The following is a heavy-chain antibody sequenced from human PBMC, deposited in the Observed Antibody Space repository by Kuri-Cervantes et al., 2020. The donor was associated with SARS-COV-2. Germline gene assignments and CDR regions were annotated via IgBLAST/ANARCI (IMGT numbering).Heavy chain of an antibody. V-gene: IGHV4-59*11. J-gene: IGHJ4*02. CDR1: GGSISSHY. CDR2: IYYSGST. D-gene: IGHD3-10*01. CDR3: ASVPGIGYYFDY. Sequence: GSLRLSCTVSGGSISSHYWSWIRQPPGKGLEWIGYIYYSGSTNYNPSLKSRVTISVDTSKNQFSLKLSSVTAADTAVYYCASVPGIGYYFDYWGQGTLVTVSS.